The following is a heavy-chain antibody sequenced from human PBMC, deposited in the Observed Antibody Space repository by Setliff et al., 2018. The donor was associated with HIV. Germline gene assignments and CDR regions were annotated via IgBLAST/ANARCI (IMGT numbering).Heavy chain of an antibody. CDR3: AGQDIGMVPALGAFDI. J-gene: IGHJ3*02. Sequence: SQTLSLTCTVSGASLSSGSFYWYWIRQPAGRGLEWIGRIYTSGTTNYNPSLKSRVTVSLDTSNNRFSLRLNSVTAADTAVYYCAGQDIGMVPALGAFDIWGPGTVVTVSS. D-gene: IGHD2-2*01. CDR1: GASLSSGSFY. V-gene: IGHV4-61*02. CDR2: IYTSGTT.